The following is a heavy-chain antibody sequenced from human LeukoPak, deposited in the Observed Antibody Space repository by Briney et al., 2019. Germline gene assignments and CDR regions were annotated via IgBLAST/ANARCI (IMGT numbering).Heavy chain of an antibody. CDR3: AKVYCGGDCYLYYFDY. D-gene: IGHD2-21*02. J-gene: IGHJ4*02. Sequence: PGGSLRPSCAASGFTFSSYAMSWVRQAPGKGLEWVSAISGSGGSTYYADSVKGRFTISRDNSKNTLYLQMNSLRAEDTAVYYCAKVYCGGDCYLYYFDYWGQGTLVTVSS. CDR1: GFTFSSYA. V-gene: IGHV3-23*01. CDR2: ISGSGGST.